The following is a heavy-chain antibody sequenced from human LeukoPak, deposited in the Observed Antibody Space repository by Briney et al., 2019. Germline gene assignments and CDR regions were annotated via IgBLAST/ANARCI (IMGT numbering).Heavy chain of an antibody. D-gene: IGHD3-3*01. CDR1: GFTFSSYS. J-gene: IGHJ4*02. CDR2: ISSSSSYI. CDR3: ARGNYDFWSGYYDY. V-gene: IGHV3-21*01. Sequence: PGGSPRLSCAASGFTFSSYSMNWVRQAPGKGLEWVSSISSSSSYIYYADSVKGRFTISRDNAKNSLYLQMNSLRAEDTAVYYCARGNYDFWSGYYDYWGQGTLVTVSS.